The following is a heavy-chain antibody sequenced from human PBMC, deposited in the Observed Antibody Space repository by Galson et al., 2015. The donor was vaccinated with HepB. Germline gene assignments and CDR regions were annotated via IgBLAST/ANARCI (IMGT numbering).Heavy chain of an antibody. J-gene: IGHJ5*02. D-gene: IGHD3-9*01. CDR3: ARDEYYDILTGYPNWFDP. CDR1: GYTFTSYY. V-gene: IGHV1-46*01. Sequence: SVKVSCKASGYTFTSYYMHWVRQAPGQGLEWMGIINPSGGSTSYAQKFQGRVTMTRDTSTSTVYMELSSLRSEDTAVYYCARDEYYDILTGYPNWFDPWGQGTLVTVSS. CDR2: INPSGGST.